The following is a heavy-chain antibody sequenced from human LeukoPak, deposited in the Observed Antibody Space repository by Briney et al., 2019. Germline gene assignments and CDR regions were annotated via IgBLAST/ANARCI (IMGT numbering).Heavy chain of an antibody. D-gene: IGHD3-3*01. V-gene: IGHV3-66*02. CDR2: IYSGGST. CDR3: ATNYDFWSGYGDY. CDR1: GFTVSSSC. Sequence: PGGSLRLSCTASGFTVSSSCMSWVRQAPGKGLEWVSVIYSGGSTYYADSVKGRFTISRDNSKNTLYLQMNSLRAEDTAVYYCATNYDFWSGYGDYWGQGTLVTVSS. J-gene: IGHJ4*02.